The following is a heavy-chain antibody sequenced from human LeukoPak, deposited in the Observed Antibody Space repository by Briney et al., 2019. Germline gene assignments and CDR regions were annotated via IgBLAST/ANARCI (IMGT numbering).Heavy chain of an antibody. CDR1: GGTFSSYA. V-gene: IGHV1-69*01. Sequence: PRASVKVSCKASGGTFSSYAISWVRQAPGQGLEWMGGIIPIFGTANYAQKFQGRVTITADESTSTAYMELSSLSAEDTAVYKCAKDGSSRWEGMEVWGKGTTVTVSS. J-gene: IGHJ6*04. CDR3: AKDGSSRWEGMEV. D-gene: IGHD6-13*01. CDR2: IIPIFGTA.